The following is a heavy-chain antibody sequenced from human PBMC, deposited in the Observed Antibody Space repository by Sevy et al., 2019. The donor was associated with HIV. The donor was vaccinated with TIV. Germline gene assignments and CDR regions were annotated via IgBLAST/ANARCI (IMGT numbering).Heavy chain of an antibody. CDR3: ARDPRYSSGWHLNYYYYGMDV. Sequence: GGSLRLSCAASGFTFSSYGMHWVRQAPGKGLEWVAVIWYDGSNKYYADSVKGRFTISRDNSKNTLYLQMNSLRAEDTAVYYCARDPRYSSGWHLNYYYYGMDVWGQGTTVTVSS. V-gene: IGHV3-33*01. D-gene: IGHD6-19*01. CDR2: IWYDGSNK. CDR1: GFTFSSYG. J-gene: IGHJ6*02.